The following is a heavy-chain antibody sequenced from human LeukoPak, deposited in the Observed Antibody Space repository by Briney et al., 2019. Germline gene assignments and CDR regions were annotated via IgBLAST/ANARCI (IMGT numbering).Heavy chain of an antibody. Sequence: GESLRLSWAVSGVTFADYAMHWVRQTPGKGLGWVSGISWNSGNIDYADSVKGRFTSSRDNAKNSLYLQMNSLRAEDTAFYYCAKGRGYNYGYIFGYFDYWGQGTLVTVSS. V-gene: IGHV3-9*01. J-gene: IGHJ4*02. CDR2: ISWNSGNI. CDR1: GVTFADYA. CDR3: AKGRGYNYGYIFGYFDY. D-gene: IGHD5-18*01.